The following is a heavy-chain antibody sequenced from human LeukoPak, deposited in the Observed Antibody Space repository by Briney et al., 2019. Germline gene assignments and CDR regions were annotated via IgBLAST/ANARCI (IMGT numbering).Heavy chain of an antibody. Sequence: SEXLSLTCAVYGGSFSGYYWSWIRQPPGKGLEWIGEINHSGSNNYNPSLTSRVTISVDTSKNQFSLKLSSVTAADTAVYYCARGGRTSIAARPSSAGDYWGQGTLVTVSS. D-gene: IGHD6-6*01. J-gene: IGHJ4*02. CDR3: ARGGRTSIAARPSSAGDY. CDR1: GGSFSGYY. V-gene: IGHV4-34*01. CDR2: INHSGSN.